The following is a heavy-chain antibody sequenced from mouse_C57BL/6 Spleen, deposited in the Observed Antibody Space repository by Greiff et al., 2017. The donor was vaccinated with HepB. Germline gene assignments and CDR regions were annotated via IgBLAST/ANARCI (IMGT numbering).Heavy chain of an antibody. V-gene: IGHV1-69*01. CDR2: IDPSDSYT. CDR3: ARLDDYYAMDY. CDR1: GYTFTSYW. Sequence: VQLQQPGAELVMPGASLKLSCKASGYTFTSYWMHWVKQRPGQGLEWIGEIDPSDSYTNYNQKFKGKSTLTVDKSSSTAYMQLSSLTSEDSAVYYCARLDDYYAMDYWGQGTSVTVSS. J-gene: IGHJ4*01.